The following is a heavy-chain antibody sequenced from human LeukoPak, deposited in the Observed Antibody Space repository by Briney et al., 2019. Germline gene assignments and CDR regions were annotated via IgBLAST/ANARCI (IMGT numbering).Heavy chain of an antibody. CDR1: GFTFSSYG. J-gene: IGHJ4*02. D-gene: IGHD3-3*01. CDR2: IRYDGSNK. V-gene: IGHV3-30*02. CDR3: AKGLTIFGVVISAFDY. Sequence: PGGSLRLSCAASGFTFSSYGMHWVRQAPGKGLEWVAFIRYDGSNKYYADSVKGRFTISRDNSKNTLYLQMNSLRAEDTAVYYCAKGLTIFGVVISAFDYWGQGTLVTVSS.